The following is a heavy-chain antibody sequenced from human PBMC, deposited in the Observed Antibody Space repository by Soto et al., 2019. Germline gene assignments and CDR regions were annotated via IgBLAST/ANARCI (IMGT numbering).Heavy chain of an antibody. CDR2: INPSRGSA. CDR1: GYTFFKYF. J-gene: IGHJ3*01. D-gene: IGHD1-7*01. V-gene: IGHV1-46*01. CDR3: ARPLIGNTIDL. Sequence: ALVKVSCKASGYTFFKYFIHWVRQAPGQGLEWIGIINPSRGSATYGPIFQGRVSLTTDIPTSTVYMELSSLRSEDTAIYYCARPLIGNTIDLWGQGTSVTVSS.